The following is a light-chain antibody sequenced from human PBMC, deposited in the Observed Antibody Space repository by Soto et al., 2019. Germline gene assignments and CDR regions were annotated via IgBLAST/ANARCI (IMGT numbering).Light chain of an antibody. Sequence: DIQMTQSPSSLSASVGDRVTITCQASQDISNHLNWYQQKPGKAPKLLIYDASNLETGVPSRFSGSGSGTDCTVTISSLQPEDFATYSCQQYYNLPITFGQGTRLEIK. J-gene: IGKJ5*01. V-gene: IGKV1-33*01. CDR1: QDISNH. CDR2: DAS. CDR3: QQYYNLPIT.